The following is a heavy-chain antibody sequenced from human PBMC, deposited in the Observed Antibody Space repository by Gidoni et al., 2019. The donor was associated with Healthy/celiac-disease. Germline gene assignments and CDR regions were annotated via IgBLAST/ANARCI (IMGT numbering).Heavy chain of an antibody. CDR1: GGSFSGSY. J-gene: IGHJ4*02. CDR2: INHSGST. D-gene: IGHD2-2*01. V-gene: IGHV4-34*01. CDR3: ARGYPNIVVVPAATNFDY. Sequence: QVQLQSWGAGLFKPSETLSLTSAVYGGSFSGSYWSWIRQPPGKGLEWIGEINHSGSTNYNPALTSRVTISVDTSKNQFSLKLSSVTAADTAVYYCARGYPNIVVVPAATNFDYWSQGTLVTVSS.